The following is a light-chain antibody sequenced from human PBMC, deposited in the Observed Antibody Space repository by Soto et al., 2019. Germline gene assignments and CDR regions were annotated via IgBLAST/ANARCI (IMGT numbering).Light chain of an antibody. CDR3: QERSNWPRIT. CDR1: QSVGNN. J-gene: IGKJ5*01. Sequence: EIVMTQSPATLSVSPGERATLSCRASQSVGNNLAWYQQKHGQAPRLLIYDASNRATGIPARFSGSGSGTDFTLTISSLEPEDFAVYYCQERSNWPRITFGQGTRLEIK. CDR2: DAS. V-gene: IGKV3-11*01.